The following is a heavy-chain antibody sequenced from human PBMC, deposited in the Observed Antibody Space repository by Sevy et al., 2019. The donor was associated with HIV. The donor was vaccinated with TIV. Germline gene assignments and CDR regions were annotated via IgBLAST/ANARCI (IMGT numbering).Heavy chain of an antibody. CDR2: ISGSGGST. D-gene: IGHD6-13*01. CDR3: AKDNLGSSWYRGKAFVI. Sequence: GGSLRLSCAASGFTFSSYAMSWVRQAPGKGLEWVSAISGSGGSTYYADSVKGRFTSSRDNSMNTLYLQMNSLGAEDTAVYYFAKDNLGSSWYRGKAFVIWGQGTMVTVSS. CDR1: GFTFSSYA. J-gene: IGHJ3*02. V-gene: IGHV3-23*01.